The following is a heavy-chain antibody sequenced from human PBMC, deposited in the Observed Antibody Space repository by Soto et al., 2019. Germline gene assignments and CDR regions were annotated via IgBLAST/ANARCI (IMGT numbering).Heavy chain of an antibody. CDR2: ISYEGSIK. J-gene: IGHJ4*02. V-gene: IGHV3-30*03. CDR1: AFPFRTIG. Sequence: PGGSLNLSFVGFAFPFRTIGLNWVRKAPGRGLEWVAVISYEGSIKDYTDSVKGRFTISRDVPTNTLYLQMNSLRPEDTAVYYCVRPGRPLWSGRYFFDYWGQGTQVTVSS. D-gene: IGHD3-3*01. CDR3: VRPGRPLWSGRYFFDY.